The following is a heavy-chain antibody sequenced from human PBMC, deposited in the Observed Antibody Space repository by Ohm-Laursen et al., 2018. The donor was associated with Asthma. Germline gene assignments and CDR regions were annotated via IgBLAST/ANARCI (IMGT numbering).Heavy chain of an antibody. CDR2: ISSSSSYI. CDR3: AKDSTYCSSTSCYVGAYYYYGMDV. J-gene: IGHJ6*02. D-gene: IGHD2-2*01. CDR1: GFTFSSYS. Sequence: GSLRLSCAASGFTFSSYSMNWVRQAPGKGLEWVSSISSSSSYIYYADSVKGRFTISRDNSKNTLYLQMNSLRAEDTAVYYCAKDSTYCSSTSCYVGAYYYYGMDVWGQGTTVTVTS. V-gene: IGHV3-21*01.